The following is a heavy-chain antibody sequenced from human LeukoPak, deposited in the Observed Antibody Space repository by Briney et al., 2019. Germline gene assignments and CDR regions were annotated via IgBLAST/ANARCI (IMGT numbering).Heavy chain of an antibody. V-gene: IGHV3-23*01. CDR1: GITLSNYG. CDR2: ICDSRGRT. CDR3: AKRGVVIRVILVGFHKEAYYFDS. D-gene: IGHD3-22*01. Sequence: GGSLRHSCAVSGITLSNYGMSWVREAPGKGLEWVAGICDSRGRTKYADSVKGRFTISRDNSQTTLYLQMNSMTAEDTAAYFCAKRGVVIRVILVGFHKEAYYFDSWGQGALVTVSS. J-gene: IGHJ4*02.